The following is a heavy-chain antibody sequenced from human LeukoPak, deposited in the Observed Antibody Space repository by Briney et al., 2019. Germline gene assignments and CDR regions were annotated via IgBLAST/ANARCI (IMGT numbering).Heavy chain of an antibody. Sequence: TGGTLRLSCAASGFTFSSYEMNWVPQAPGKGLERVLYISSSGSNIYYADSVKGRFTISRDNAKNSLYLQMNSLRAEDTAVYYCARQELYGDYYWGEGTLVTVSS. CDR2: ISSSGSNI. J-gene: IGHJ4*02. CDR1: GFTFSSYE. V-gene: IGHV3-48*03. CDR3: ARQELYGDYY. D-gene: IGHD4-17*01.